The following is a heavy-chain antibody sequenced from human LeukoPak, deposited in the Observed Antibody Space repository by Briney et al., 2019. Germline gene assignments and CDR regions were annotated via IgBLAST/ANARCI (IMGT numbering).Heavy chain of an antibody. CDR2: IIPIFGTA. CDR1: GGTFSSYA. D-gene: IGHD6-19*01. Sequence: GASVKVSCKASGGTFSSYAISWVRQAPGQGLEWMGGIIPIFGTANYAQKFQGRVTITADESTSTAYMELSSLRSEDTAVYYCARDREAVAGSLSAFDIWGQGTMVTVSS. CDR3: ARDREAVAGSLSAFDI. J-gene: IGHJ3*02. V-gene: IGHV1-69*13.